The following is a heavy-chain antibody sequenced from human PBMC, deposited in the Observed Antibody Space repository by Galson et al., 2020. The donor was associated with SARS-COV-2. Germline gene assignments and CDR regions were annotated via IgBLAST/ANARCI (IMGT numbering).Heavy chain of an antibody. CDR1: GYTFTSYG. CDR3: ARRRAEIVLRNYYYYGMDV. Sequence: ASVKVSCKASGYTFTSYGISWVRQAPGQGLEWTGWISAYNGNTNYAQKRQGRVTMTTDTSTSTAYMELRSLRSDDTAVYYCARRRAEIVLRNYYYYGMDVWGQGTTVTVSS. V-gene: IGHV1-18*01. J-gene: IGHJ6*02. CDR2: ISAYNGNT. D-gene: IGHD3-16*02.